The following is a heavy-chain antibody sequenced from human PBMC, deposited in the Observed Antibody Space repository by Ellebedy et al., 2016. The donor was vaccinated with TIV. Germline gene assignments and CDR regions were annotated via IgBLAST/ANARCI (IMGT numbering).Heavy chain of an antibody. V-gene: IGHV4-59*01. J-gene: IGHJ4*02. CDR3: AGGDGYNYRFDY. Sequence: SETLSLTXTVSGGSISSYYWSWIRQPPGKGLEWIGYIYYSGSTNYNPSLKSRVTISVDTSKNQFSLKLSSVTAADTAVYYCAGGDGYNYRFDYWGQGTLVTVSS. CDR1: GGSISSYY. D-gene: IGHD5-24*01. CDR2: IYYSGST.